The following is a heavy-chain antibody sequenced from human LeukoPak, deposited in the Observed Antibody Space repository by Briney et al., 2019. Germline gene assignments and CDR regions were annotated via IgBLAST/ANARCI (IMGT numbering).Heavy chain of an antibody. CDR3: ARMGIVGATGYYFDY. CDR1: GGSISSGNYY. Sequence: PSETLSLTCTVSGGSISSGNYYWNWIRQHPGAGLEWIGYIYYSGSTYYNPSLKSRVTISVDTSKNQFSLRLSSVTAADTAVYYCARMGIVGATGYYFDYWGQGTLVAVSS. J-gene: IGHJ4*02. V-gene: IGHV4-31*03. D-gene: IGHD1-26*01. CDR2: IYYSGST.